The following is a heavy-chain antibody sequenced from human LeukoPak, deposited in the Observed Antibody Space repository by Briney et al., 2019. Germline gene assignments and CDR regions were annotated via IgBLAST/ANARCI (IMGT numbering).Heavy chain of an antibody. J-gene: IGHJ4*02. CDR3: AKSPWFRGYSGYDGGDY. Sequence: PGGSLRLSCAASGFTFSSYAMSWVRQAPGKGLEWVSAISGSGGSTYYADSVKGRFTISRDNSKNTLYLQMNSLRAEDTAVCYCAKSPWFRGYSGYDGGDYWGQGTLVTVSS. V-gene: IGHV3-23*01. CDR1: GFTFSSYA. CDR2: ISGSGGST. D-gene: IGHD5-12*01.